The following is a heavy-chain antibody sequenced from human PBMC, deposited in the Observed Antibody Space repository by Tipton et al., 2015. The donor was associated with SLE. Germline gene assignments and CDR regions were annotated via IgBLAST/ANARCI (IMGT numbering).Heavy chain of an antibody. V-gene: IGHV4-38-2*01. Sequence: LRLSCAASGFTFSDYYMSWIRQAPGKGLEWVGSIYYTGTTYYTPSLKSRVTISVDTSKNQFALRLRSVTAADTAVYYCARPDYCAGGTCYLDWGQGILVTVSS. CDR2: IYYTGTT. D-gene: IGHD2-8*02. CDR3: ARPDYCAGGTCYLD. CDR1: GFTFSDYY. J-gene: IGHJ4*02.